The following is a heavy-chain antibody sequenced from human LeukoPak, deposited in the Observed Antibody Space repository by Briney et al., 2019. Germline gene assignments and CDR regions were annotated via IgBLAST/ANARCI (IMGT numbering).Heavy chain of an antibody. CDR3: ARKGSSALNDAFDI. CDR1: GFTFSSYS. D-gene: IGHD2-2*01. Sequence: PGGSLRLSCAASGFTFSSYSMNWVRQAPGKGLEWVSSISSSSSYIYYADSVKGRFTISRDNAKNSLYLQMNSLRAEETAVYYCARKGSSALNDAFDIWGQGTMVTVSS. J-gene: IGHJ3*02. CDR2: ISSSSSYI. V-gene: IGHV3-21*01.